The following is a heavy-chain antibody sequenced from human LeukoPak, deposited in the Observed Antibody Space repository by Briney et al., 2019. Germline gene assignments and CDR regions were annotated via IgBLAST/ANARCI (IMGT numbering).Heavy chain of an antibody. Sequence: SETLSLICTVSGDSISSYYWSWIRQPAGKGLEWIGRIYTSGSTNYNPSLKSRVTMSVDTSKNQFSLKLSSVSAADAAVYYCARGTPNQLLYHPFDYWGQGTLVTVSS. J-gene: IGHJ4*02. V-gene: IGHV4-4*07. CDR1: GDSISSYY. CDR2: IYTSGST. CDR3: ARGTPNQLLYHPFDY. D-gene: IGHD2-2*02.